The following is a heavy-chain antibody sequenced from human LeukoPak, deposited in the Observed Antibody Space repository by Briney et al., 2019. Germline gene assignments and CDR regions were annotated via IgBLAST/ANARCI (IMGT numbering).Heavy chain of an antibody. CDR1: GFTFSSYS. J-gene: IGHJ3*02. CDR2: ISSNGGST. D-gene: IGHD3-10*01. CDR3: ARAESRAFDI. Sequence: GGSLRLSCAASGFTFSSYSMHWVRQAPGKGLEYVSAISSNGGSTYYANSVKGRFTISRDNSKNTLYLQMGSLRADDMALYYCARAESRAFDIWGQGTMVTVSS. V-gene: IGHV3-64*01.